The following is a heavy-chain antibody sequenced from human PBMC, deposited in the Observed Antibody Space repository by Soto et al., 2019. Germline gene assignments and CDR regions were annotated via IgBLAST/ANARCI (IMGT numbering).Heavy chain of an antibody. D-gene: IGHD1-26*01. V-gene: IGHV3-33*01. CDR2: IWYDGSNK. Sequence: GGSLRLSCAASGFTFSSYSMHWVRQAPGKGLEWVAVIWYDGSNKYYADSVKGRFTISRDNSKNTLYLQMNSLRAEDTAVYYCARDRSGSGSFYRLHDAFDIWGQGTMVTVSS. CDR1: GFTFSSYS. J-gene: IGHJ3*02. CDR3: ARDRSGSGSFYRLHDAFDI.